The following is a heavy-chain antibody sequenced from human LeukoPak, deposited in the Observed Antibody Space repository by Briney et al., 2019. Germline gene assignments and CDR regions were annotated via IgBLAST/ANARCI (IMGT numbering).Heavy chain of an antibody. V-gene: IGHV3-23*01. D-gene: IGHD2-2*01. CDR3: AKTLGYCSSTSCQGAFDI. Sequence: PGGSLRLSCAASEFTFSSYAMSWVRQAPGKGLELVSTMSGSGGTTYYADSVKGRFTISRDNSKNTLYLQMNSLRAEDTAVYYCAKTLGYCSSTSCQGAFDIWGQGTMVTVSS. CDR2: MSGSGGTT. CDR1: EFTFSSYA. J-gene: IGHJ3*02.